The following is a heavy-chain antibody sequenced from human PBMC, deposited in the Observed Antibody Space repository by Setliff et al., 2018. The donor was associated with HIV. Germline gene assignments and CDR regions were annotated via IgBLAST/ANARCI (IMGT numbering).Heavy chain of an antibody. CDR1: GDSVYSRSYY. Sequence: SETLSLTCAVFGDSVYSRSYYWGWIRQPPGKGLEWIGSMYYKGNTYYKPSLGSRISISSDTSRNLVSLRLRSVTAADTAVYYCARVGSWHYGGRVLDFWGQGTLVTV. D-gene: IGHD3-10*01. CDR2: MYYKGNT. CDR3: ARVGSWHYGGRVLDF. V-gene: IGHV4-39*07. J-gene: IGHJ4*02.